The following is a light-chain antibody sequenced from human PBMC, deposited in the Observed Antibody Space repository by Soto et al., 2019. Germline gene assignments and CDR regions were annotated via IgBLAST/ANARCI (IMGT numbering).Light chain of an antibody. Sequence: QSVLTQPPSVSGAPGQRVHISCTGTSSNIGAGYGVHWYQHLPGTAPKLLIYGDNNRPSGVPDRISGSTSGTSASLAITGLQAEDETDYYCQSFDSSLSGSVFGGGTKLTVL. CDR2: GDN. V-gene: IGLV1-40*01. CDR3: QSFDSSLSGSV. CDR1: SSNIGAGYG. J-gene: IGLJ3*02.